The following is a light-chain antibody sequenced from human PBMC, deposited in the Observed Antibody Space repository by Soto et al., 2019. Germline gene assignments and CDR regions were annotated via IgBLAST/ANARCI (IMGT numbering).Light chain of an antibody. CDR1: SSNIGAGYD. J-gene: IGLJ1*01. CDR3: QSYDGTLSGSYV. CDR2: GTT. V-gene: IGLV1-40*01. Sequence: GKRVTISCTGSSSNIGAGYDVHWYQQLPGTAPKLVMYGTTNRPSGVPDRFSGSKSGASASLAITGLQAEDEADYYCQSYDGTLSGSYVFGIGTKVTVL.